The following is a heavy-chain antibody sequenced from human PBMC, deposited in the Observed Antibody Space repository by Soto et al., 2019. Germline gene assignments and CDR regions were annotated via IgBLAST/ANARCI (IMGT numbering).Heavy chain of an antibody. CDR3: ARDTRRGDHDVDY. J-gene: IGHJ4*02. D-gene: IGHD4-17*01. CDR2: IKQDGSEK. Sequence: PGGSLRLSCAASGFTFSSYWMSWVRQAPGKGLEWVANIKQDGSEKYYVDSVKGRFTISRDNAKNSLYLQMNSLRAEDTAVYYCARDTRRGDHDVDYWGQGTLVTVSS. V-gene: IGHV3-7*05. CDR1: GFTFSSYW.